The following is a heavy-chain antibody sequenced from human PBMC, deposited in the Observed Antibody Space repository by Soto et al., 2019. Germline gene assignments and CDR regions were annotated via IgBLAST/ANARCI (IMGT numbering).Heavy chain of an antibody. CDR2: ISGSGGST. CDR3: AKSKVTMVRGVQYYFDY. D-gene: IGHD3-10*01. CDR1: GFTFSSYA. Sequence: EVQLLESGGGLVQPGGSLRLSCAASGFTFSSYAMSWVRQAPGKGLEWVSAISGSGGSTYYADSVKGRFTISRDNSKNTLYLQMNSLRAEDTAVYYCAKSKVTMVRGVQYYFDYGGQGTLVTVSS. J-gene: IGHJ4*02. V-gene: IGHV3-23*01.